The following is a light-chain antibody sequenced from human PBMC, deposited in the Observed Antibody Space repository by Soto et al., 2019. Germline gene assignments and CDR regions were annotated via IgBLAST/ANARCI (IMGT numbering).Light chain of an antibody. CDR3: QQYHNWPLT. CDR2: DAS. Sequence: DIQMTQSPSTLSATVGDRVTITCRASQSIGDSLAWYQQKPGKAPYLLISDASSLERGVPSRFSGSGSGTEFTLTISSLQSEDFAVYYCQQYHNWPLTFGQGTRLENK. J-gene: IGKJ5*01. V-gene: IGKV1-5*01. CDR1: QSIGDS.